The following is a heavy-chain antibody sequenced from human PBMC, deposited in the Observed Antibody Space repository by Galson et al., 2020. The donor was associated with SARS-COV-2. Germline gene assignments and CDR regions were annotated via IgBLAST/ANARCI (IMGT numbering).Heavy chain of an antibody. Sequence: GGSLRLSCAASGFTFSSYAMSWVRQAPGKGLEWVSAISGSGVTTYYADSVKGRFTISRDNSKSTVYLQMNSLRAEDTAVYYCAKVPQIGRPWYFELWCRGTLVAVSS. V-gene: IGHV3-23*01. J-gene: IGHJ2*01. CDR2: ISGSGVTT. CDR1: GFTFSSYA. CDR3: AKVPQIGRPWYFEL.